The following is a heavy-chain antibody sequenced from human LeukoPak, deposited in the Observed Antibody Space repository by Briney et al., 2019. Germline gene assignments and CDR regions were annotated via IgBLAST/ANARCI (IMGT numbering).Heavy chain of an antibody. CDR3: AKDAYYYDSSGYSPFDY. Sequence: GGSLRLSCAASGFTFDDYAMHWVRQAPGKGLEWVSGISWNSGSIGYADSVKGRFTISRDNAKNSLYQQMNSLRAEDTALYYCAKDAYYYDSSGYSPFDYWGQGTLVTVSS. CDR1: GFTFDDYA. V-gene: IGHV3-9*01. CDR2: ISWNSGSI. J-gene: IGHJ4*02. D-gene: IGHD3-22*01.